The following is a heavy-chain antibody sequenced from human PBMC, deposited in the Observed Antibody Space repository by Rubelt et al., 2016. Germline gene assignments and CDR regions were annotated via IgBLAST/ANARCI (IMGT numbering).Heavy chain of an antibody. D-gene: IGHD3-10*01. CDR1: GYTFTSYA. J-gene: IGHJ4*02. Sequence: QVQLVQSGAEVKKPGASVKVSCKASGYTFTSYAMHWVRQAPGQRLEWMGWINAGNGNTTCSQKFQGRVTITRDTSASTAYMELSSLRSEDTAVYYCARGGLSELLWFGESRIDYWGQGTLVTVSS. V-gene: IGHV1-3*01. CDR2: INAGNGNT. CDR3: ARGGLSELLWFGESRIDY.